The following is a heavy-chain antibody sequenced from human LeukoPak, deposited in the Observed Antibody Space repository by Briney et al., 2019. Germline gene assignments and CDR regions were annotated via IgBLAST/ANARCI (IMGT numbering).Heavy chain of an antibody. CDR2: IKHSENT. J-gene: IGHJ4*02. CDR3: ARNFDSSGYYLAY. D-gene: IGHD3-22*01. V-gene: IGHV4-34*01. CDR1: GGSFSGYY. Sequence: PSETLSLTCAVYGGSFSGYYWSWIRQPPGKGLEWIGEINYSENTNWIGEIKHSENTNYNPSLKSRVTISVDRSKNQFSLQLRSVTAADTAVYYCARNFDSSGYYLAYWGQGNLVTVSS.